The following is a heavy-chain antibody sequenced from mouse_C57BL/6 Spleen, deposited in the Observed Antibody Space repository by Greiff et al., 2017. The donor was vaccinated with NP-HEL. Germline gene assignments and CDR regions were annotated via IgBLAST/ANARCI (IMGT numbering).Heavy chain of an antibody. CDR1: GYSITSGYY. V-gene: IGHV3-6*01. CDR2: ISYDGSN. Sequence: EVKLMESGPGLVKPSQSLSLTCSVTGYSITSGYYWNWIRQFPGNKLEWMGYISYDGSNNYNPSLKNRISITRDTSKNQFFLKLNSVTTEDTATYYCARGLLRPSAPYYFDYWGQGTTLTVSS. J-gene: IGHJ2*01. D-gene: IGHD1-2*01. CDR3: ARGLLRPSAPYYFDY.